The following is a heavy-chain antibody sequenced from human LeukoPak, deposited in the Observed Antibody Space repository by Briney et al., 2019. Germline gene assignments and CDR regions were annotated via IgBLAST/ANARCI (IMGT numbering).Heavy chain of an antibody. CDR3: ARVRGNCSSTSCSYYFDY. D-gene: IGHD2-2*01. CDR2: INAGNGNT. CDR1: GYTFTGYA. V-gene: IGHV1-3*01. J-gene: IGHJ4*02. Sequence: GASVKVSCKASGYTFTGYAMHWVRQAPGQRLEWMGWINAGNGNTKYSQKFQGRVTITRDTSASTAYMELSSLRSEDTAVYYCARVRGNCSSTSCSYYFDYWGQGTLVTVSS.